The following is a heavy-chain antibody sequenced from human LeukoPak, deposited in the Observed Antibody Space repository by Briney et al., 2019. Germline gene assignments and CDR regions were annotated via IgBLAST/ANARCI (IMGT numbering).Heavy chain of an antibody. CDR2: ISSSGNTI. CDR1: GDSLTSYY. V-gene: IGHV3-11*01. J-gene: IGHJ4*02. D-gene: IGHD5-24*01. CDR3: ARDPRMEMACFDS. Sequence: LSLTCTLSGDSLTSYYWSWVRQAPGRGLEWVSYISSSGNTIYHADSVRGRFTISRDNAKNSLYLQMNSLRAEDTAVYFCARDPRMEMACFDSWGQGTLVTVSS.